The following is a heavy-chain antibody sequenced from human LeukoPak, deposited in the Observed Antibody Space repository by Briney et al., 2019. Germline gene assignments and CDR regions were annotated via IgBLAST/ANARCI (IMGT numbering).Heavy chain of an antibody. CDR2: MNPNSGNT. CDR3: ARALRMAAAGVLGY. Sequence: ASVKVSCKASGYTFTSYDINWVRQATGQGLEWMGWMNPNSGNTGYAQKFQGRVTMTRNTSISTAYMELSSLRSEDTAVYYCARALRMAAAGVLGYWGQGTLVTVSS. J-gene: IGHJ4*02. V-gene: IGHV1-8*01. CDR1: GYTFTSYD. D-gene: IGHD6-13*01.